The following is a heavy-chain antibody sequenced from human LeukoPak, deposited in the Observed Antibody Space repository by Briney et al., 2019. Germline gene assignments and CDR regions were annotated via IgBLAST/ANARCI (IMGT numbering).Heavy chain of an antibody. CDR2: IGSSSSPI. CDR1: GLTLYIYN. Sequence: GGPLSLLCAAWGLTLYIYNMLCARDARGGALGWVSYIGSSSSPISYAPSVNGRFTISRDHANSSLYLQMNSLRVEDTAVYYCGRHGGAFEMWGHGTLVTVSS. CDR3: GRHGGAFEM. V-gene: IGHV3-48*04. J-gene: IGHJ3*02.